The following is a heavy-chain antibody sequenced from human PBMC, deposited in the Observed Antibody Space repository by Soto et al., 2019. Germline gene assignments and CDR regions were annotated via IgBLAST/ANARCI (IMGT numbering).Heavy chain of an antibody. CDR1: GFTFSSYS. J-gene: IGHJ4*02. CDR3: ARDRCTNGVCYAPSDY. D-gene: IGHD2-8*01. V-gene: IGHV3-48*01. Sequence: GGSLRLSCAASGFTFSSYSMNWVRQAPGKGLEWVSYISSSSSTIYYADSVKGRFTISRDNAKNSLYLQMNSLRAEDTAVYYCARDRCTNGVCYAPSDYWGQGTLVTVSS. CDR2: ISSSSSTI.